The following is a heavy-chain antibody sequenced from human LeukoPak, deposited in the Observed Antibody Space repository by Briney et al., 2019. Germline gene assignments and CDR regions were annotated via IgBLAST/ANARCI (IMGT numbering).Heavy chain of an antibody. Sequence: TGGSLRLSCAASGFTFDDYAMHWVRQAPGKGLEWVSFISGDGHSTYYADSVKGRFTISRDNSKNSLYLQMNSLRTEDTDLFYCAKDTNYYDSSGYHHWYFDLWGRGTLVTVSS. CDR2: ISGDGHST. V-gene: IGHV3-43*02. CDR3: AKDTNYYDSSGYHHWYFDL. D-gene: IGHD3-22*01. CDR1: GFTFDDYA. J-gene: IGHJ2*01.